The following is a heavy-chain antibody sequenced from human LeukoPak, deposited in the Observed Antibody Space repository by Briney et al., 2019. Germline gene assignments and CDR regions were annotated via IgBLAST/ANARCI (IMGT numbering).Heavy chain of an antibody. D-gene: IGHD6-19*01. J-gene: IGHJ6*02. CDR3: ARGEGSSGWYGGRPYYYFDMDV. CDR2: IIPTFSSD. CDR1: GGTFSSYA. Sequence: SVTVSCKASGGTFSSYAISWVRQAPGQGLEWMGGIIPTFSSDNYAQKFQGRVTITADESKNTAYMELSSLRSEDTAVYYCARGEGSSGWYGGRPYYYFDMDVWGQGTTVTVSS. V-gene: IGHV1-69*01.